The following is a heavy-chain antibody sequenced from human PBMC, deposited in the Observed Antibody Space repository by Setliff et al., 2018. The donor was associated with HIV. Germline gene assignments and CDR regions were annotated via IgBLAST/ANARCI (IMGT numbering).Heavy chain of an antibody. CDR1: GLIFSSYE. CDR3: ARDVAVAGTEF. D-gene: IGHD6-19*01. J-gene: IGHJ4*02. V-gene: IGHV3-48*03. Sequence: SGGSLRLSCAASGLIFSSYEMNWVRQAPGKGLEWISFIGGHGSIIHYADSVKGRFTISRDNAKNSVYLQMHSLRVEDTAVYFCARDVAVAGTEFWGQGTLVTV. CDR2: IGGHGSII.